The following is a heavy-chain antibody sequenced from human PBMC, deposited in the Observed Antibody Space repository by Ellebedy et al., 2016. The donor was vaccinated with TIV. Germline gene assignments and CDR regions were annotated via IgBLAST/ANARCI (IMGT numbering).Heavy chain of an antibody. Sequence: GESLKISCVASGFTFSSYWMSWVRQAPGRGLEWVANLKQDGREEYYVDSVKGRFTISRDNSKNTLYLQMNSLGVDDTAVYYCARDRHVDRGDCLDYWGQGTLVTVSS. D-gene: IGHD2-21*02. CDR2: LKQDGREE. CDR3: ARDRHVDRGDCLDY. CDR1: GFTFSSYW. V-gene: IGHV3-7*01. J-gene: IGHJ4*02.